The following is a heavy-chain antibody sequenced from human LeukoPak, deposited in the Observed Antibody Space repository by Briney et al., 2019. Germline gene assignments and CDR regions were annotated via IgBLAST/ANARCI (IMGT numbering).Heavy chain of an antibody. J-gene: IGHJ4*02. V-gene: IGHV3-30*04. CDR2: ISYDGSNK. CDR3: ARDRNEYGIDY. Sequence: PGGSLRLSCAASGFTFSSYTMHWVRQAPGKGLEWVAVISYDGSNKYYADSVKGRFTISRDNSKNTLYLQMNSLRAEDTAVYYCARDRNEYGIDYWGQGTLVTVSS. CDR1: GFTFSSYT. D-gene: IGHD1-1*01.